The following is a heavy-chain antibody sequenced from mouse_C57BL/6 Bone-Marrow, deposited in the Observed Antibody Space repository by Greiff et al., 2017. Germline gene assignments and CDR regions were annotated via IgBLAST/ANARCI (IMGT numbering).Heavy chain of an antibody. CDR3: ARPNYGSSPYYFDY. Sequence: QVQLQQSGAELARPGASVKLSCKASGYTFTSYGISWVKQRTGQGLEWIGEIYPRSGNTYYNEKFKGKATLTADKSSSTAYMELRSLTSEDSAVYFCARPNYGSSPYYFDYWGQGTTLTVSS. V-gene: IGHV1-81*01. D-gene: IGHD1-1*01. J-gene: IGHJ2*01. CDR2: IYPRSGNT. CDR1: GYTFTSYG.